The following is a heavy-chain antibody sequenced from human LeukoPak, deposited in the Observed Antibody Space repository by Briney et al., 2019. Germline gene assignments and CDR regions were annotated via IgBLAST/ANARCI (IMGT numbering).Heavy chain of an antibody. V-gene: IGHV3-23*01. J-gene: IGHJ1*01. CDR2: ISGSGGST. D-gene: IGHD6-13*01. CDR1: GFTFSSYA. Sequence: GGSLRLSCAASGFTFSSYAMSWVRQAPGKGLEWVSSISGSGGSTYYADSVKGRFTISRDNSKNTLYLQMNSLRAEDTAVYYCAKDQMSRSWYKYLLHWGEGALVTVS. CDR3: AKDQMSRSWYKYLLH.